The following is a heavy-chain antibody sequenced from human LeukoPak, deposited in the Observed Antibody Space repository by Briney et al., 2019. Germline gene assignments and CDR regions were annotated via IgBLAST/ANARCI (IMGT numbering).Heavy chain of an antibody. J-gene: IGHJ3*02. V-gene: IGHV6-1*01. D-gene: IGHD4-23*01. CDR1: GDSVSINTAA. Sequence: SQTLSLTFAISGDSVSINTAAWNWIRQSPARGLEWLGRTYYRAKWYNDYAGSVKSRITINPDTSKNQFSLQLNSVTPEDTAVYYCAREADGGHSPDAFDIWGQGTMVTVSS. CDR3: AREADGGHSPDAFDI. CDR2: TYYRAKWYN.